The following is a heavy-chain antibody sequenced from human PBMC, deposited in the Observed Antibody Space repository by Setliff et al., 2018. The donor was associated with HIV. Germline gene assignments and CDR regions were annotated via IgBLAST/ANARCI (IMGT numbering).Heavy chain of an antibody. CDR1: GGSISSHY. CDR2: IYYSGST. D-gene: IGHD2-8*01. Sequence: SETLSLTCTVSGGSISSHYWSWIRQPPGKGLEWIGYIYYSGSTNSNPSLKSRVSMSVDTSKNQFSLKLSPVTAADTAVYYCARGDFYGTRNYFDYWGQGTLVTVSS. V-gene: IGHV4-59*11. CDR3: ARGDFYGTRNYFDY. J-gene: IGHJ4*02.